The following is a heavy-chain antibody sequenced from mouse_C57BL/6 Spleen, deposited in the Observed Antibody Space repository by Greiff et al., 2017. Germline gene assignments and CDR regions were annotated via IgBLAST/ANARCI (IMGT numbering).Heavy chain of an antibody. CDR2: IDPSDSYT. CDR3: AINTTVVDRGG. V-gene: IGHV1-50*01. J-gene: IGHJ2*01. CDR1: GYTFTSYW. Sequence: VQLQQPGAELVKPGASVKLSCKASGYTFTSYWMQWVKQRPGQGLEWIGEIDPSDSYTNYNQKFKGKATLTVDTSSSTAYMQLSSLTSEASAVYYCAINTTVVDRGGWGKSTTVSV. D-gene: IGHD1-1*01.